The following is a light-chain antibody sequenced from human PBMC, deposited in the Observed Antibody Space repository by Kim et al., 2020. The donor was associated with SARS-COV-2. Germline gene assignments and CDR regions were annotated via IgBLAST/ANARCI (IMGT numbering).Light chain of an antibody. Sequence: VSPGERATLSCRASQSVSSSLAWYQQRPGQAPRLLSYGASTRATGIPARFSGSGSGTEFTLTISSLQSEDFALYYCQQYKKWPPHTFGQGTKLEI. J-gene: IGKJ2*01. CDR3: QQYKKWPPHT. V-gene: IGKV3-15*01. CDR2: GAS. CDR1: QSVSSS.